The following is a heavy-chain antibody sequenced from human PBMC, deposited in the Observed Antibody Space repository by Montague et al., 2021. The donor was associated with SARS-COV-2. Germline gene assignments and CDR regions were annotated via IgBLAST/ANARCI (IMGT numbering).Heavy chain of an antibody. Sequence: SLRLSCAASGFTFSSYSMNWVRQAPGKGLEWVSSISSSSSYIYYADSVKGRFTISRDNAKNSLYLQMNSLRAEEPAVYYCARDCSSTSCYPDNYYYYYGMDVWGQGTTVTVSS. CDR2: ISSSSSYI. CDR1: GFTFSSYS. CDR3: ARDCSSTSCYPDNYYYYYGMDV. D-gene: IGHD2-2*01. V-gene: IGHV3-21*01. J-gene: IGHJ6*02.